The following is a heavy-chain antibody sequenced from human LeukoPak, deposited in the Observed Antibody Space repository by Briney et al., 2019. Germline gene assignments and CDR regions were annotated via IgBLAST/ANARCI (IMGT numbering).Heavy chain of an antibody. J-gene: IGHJ4*02. V-gene: IGHV3-30-3*01. CDR2: ISYDGSNK. CDR3: ASEGRGLAVAGTFDY. D-gene: IGHD6-19*01. Sequence: GGSLRLSCAASGFTFSSYAMHWVRQAPDKGLEWVAVISYDGSNKYYADSVKGRFTISRDNSKNTLYLQMNSLRAEDTAVYYCASEGRGLAVAGTFDYWGQGTLVTVSS. CDR1: GFTFSSYA.